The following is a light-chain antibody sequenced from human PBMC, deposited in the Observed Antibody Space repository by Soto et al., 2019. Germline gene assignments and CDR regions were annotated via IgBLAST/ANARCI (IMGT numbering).Light chain of an antibody. CDR3: GTWDNSLSAGV. CDR1: SSNIGNND. CDR2: DNS. J-gene: IGLJ3*02. Sequence: QSVLTQPPSVSAAPGQKVTISCSGSSSNIGNNDVSWYQQLPGTAPKLLTYDNSKRPSGIPDRFSGSKSDTSATLGITGLQTGDEADYYCGTWDNSLSAGVFGGGTKVTVL. V-gene: IGLV1-51*01.